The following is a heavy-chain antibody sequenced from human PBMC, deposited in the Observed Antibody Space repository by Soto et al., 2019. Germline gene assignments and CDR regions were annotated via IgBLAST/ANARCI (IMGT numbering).Heavy chain of an antibody. Sequence: SVKVSCKASGGTFSMYAISGVGQAGLRGRDGMGGIIPIFGTANYAQKFQGRVTITADESTSTAYMELSSLRSEDTAVYYCARVYCSGGSCANWFDPWGQGTLVTVSS. V-gene: IGHV1-69*13. CDR1: GGTFSMYA. CDR2: IIPIFGTA. D-gene: IGHD2-15*01. CDR3: ARVYCSGGSCANWFDP. J-gene: IGHJ5*02.